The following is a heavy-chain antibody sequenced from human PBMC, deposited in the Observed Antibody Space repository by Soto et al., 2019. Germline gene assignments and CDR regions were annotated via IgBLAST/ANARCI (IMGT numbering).Heavy chain of an antibody. CDR1: GGSVSSGSYY. D-gene: IGHD4-17*01. Sequence: PSETLSLTCAVSGGSVSSGSYYWSWLRQPPGKGLEWIGDINHSGSTNYNPSLKSRVTISVDTSKNQFSLKLSSVTAADTAVYYCARGRVPGDYESYYYYMDVWGKGTTVTVSS. V-gene: IGHV4-61*01. CDR2: INHSGST. CDR3: ARGRVPGDYESYYYYMDV. J-gene: IGHJ6*03.